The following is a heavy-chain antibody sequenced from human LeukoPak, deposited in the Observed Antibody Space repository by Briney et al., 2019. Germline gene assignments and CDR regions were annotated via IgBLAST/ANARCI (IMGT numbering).Heavy chain of an antibody. J-gene: IGHJ6*02. CDR1: GYTFTSYD. CDR3: ARGRRVVATITYYYYYGMDV. V-gene: IGHV1-8*01. CDR2: MNPNSGNT. D-gene: IGHD5-12*01. Sequence: ASVKVSCKASGYTFTSYDINWVRQATGQGLEWMGWMNPNSGNTGYAQKFQGRVTMTRSTSISTAYMELSSLRSEDTAVYYCARGRRVVATITYYYYYGMDVWGQGTTVTVSS.